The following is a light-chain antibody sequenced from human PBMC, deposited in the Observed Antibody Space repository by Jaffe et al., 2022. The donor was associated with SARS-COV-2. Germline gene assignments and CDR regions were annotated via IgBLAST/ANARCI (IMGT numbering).Light chain of an antibody. Sequence: DIQMTQSPSSLSASVGDRVTITCRASQDISNYLAWFQQKPGTAPKSLIYAASSLQSGVPSKFSGSGSGTDFTLTITNLQPEDFATYYCQQYTNYPITFGQGTRLEIK. CDR2: AAS. CDR3: QQYTNYPIT. V-gene: IGKV1-16*02. CDR1: QDISNY. J-gene: IGKJ5*01.